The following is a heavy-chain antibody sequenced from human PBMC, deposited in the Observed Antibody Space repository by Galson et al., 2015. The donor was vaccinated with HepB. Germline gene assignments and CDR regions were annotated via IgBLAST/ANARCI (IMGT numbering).Heavy chain of an antibody. Sequence: SLRLSCAASGFTFSSYGMHWVRQAPGKGLEWVAVISYDGSNKYYADSVKGRFTISRDNSKNTLYLQMSSLRAEDTAVYYYAKDTGSYYNVYYFDYWGQGTLVTVSS. D-gene: IGHD3-10*01. CDR3: AKDTGSYYNVYYFDY. J-gene: IGHJ4*02. CDR1: GFTFSSYG. CDR2: ISYDGSNK. V-gene: IGHV3-30*18.